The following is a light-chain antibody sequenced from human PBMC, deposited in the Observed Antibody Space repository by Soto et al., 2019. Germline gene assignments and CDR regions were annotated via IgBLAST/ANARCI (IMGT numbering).Light chain of an antibody. CDR3: ATWDGSLTGYV. CDR1: SSNIGSNT. CDR2: STD. V-gene: IGLV1-44*01. Sequence: QLVLTQPPSASGALGQRVTISGSGGSSNIGSNTVNWYQQPPGTAPKLLICSTDQRPSGVPDRFSGSKSGTSASLAISGLQSEDEADYYCATWDGSLTGYVFGTGTKLTVL. J-gene: IGLJ1*01.